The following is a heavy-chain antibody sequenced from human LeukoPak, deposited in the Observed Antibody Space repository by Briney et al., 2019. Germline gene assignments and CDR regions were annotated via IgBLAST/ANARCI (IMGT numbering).Heavy chain of an antibody. V-gene: IGHV1-2*06. CDR2: INPNSGGT. Sequence: ASVKVSCKASGYTFTGYYMHWVRQAPGQGLEWMGRINPNSGGTNYAQKFQGRDTMTRDTSISTAYMELSRLRSDDTAVYYCAKNVYGYGGSFDYWGQGTLVTVSS. CDR3: AKNVYGYGGSFDY. CDR1: GYTFTGYY. J-gene: IGHJ4*02. D-gene: IGHD5-18*01.